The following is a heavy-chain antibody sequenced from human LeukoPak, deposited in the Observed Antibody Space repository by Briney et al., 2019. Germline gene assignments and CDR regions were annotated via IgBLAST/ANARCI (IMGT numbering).Heavy chain of an antibody. V-gene: IGHV3-23*01. CDR2: ISGSGGST. D-gene: IGHD3-10*01. CDR3: ASQPLWVRGVIADY. CDR1: GFTFSSYG. Sequence: AGGSLRLSCAASGFTFSSYGMSWVRQAPGKGLEWVSAISGSGGSTYYADSVKGRFTISRDNAKNSLYLQMNSLRAEDTAVYYCASQPLWVRGVIADYWGQGTLVTVSS. J-gene: IGHJ4*02.